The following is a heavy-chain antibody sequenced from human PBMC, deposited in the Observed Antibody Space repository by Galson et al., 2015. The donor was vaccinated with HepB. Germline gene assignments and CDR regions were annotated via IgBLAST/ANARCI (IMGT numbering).Heavy chain of an antibody. V-gene: IGHV3-21*01. J-gene: IGHJ4*02. CDR1: GFTFSSYS. Sequence: SLRLSCAASGFTFSSYSMNWVRQAPGKGLEWVSSISSSSSYIYYADSVKGRFTISRDNAKNSLYLQMNSLRAEDTAVYYCARDGVILHYFDYWGQGTLVTVSS. D-gene: IGHD2-21*01. CDR3: ARDGVILHYFDY. CDR2: ISSSSSYI.